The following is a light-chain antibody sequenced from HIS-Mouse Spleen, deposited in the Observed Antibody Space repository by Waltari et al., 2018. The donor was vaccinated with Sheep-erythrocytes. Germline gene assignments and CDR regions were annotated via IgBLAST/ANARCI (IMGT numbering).Light chain of an antibody. CDR2: DVS. Sequence: QSALTQPRSVSGSPGQSVTLPCTGTSRDVGGYHSVSWYQQHPGKAPKLMIYDVSKRPSGVPDRFSGSKSGNTASLTISGLQAEDEADYYCCSYAGSYNHVFATGTKVTVL. CDR1: SRDVGGYHS. CDR3: CSYAGSYNHV. J-gene: IGLJ1*01. V-gene: IGLV2-11*01.